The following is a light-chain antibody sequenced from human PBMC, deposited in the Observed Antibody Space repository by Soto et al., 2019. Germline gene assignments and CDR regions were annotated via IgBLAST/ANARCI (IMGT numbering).Light chain of an antibody. CDR2: EVS. J-gene: IGLJ1*01. CDR3: RSYPRSSTSYV. V-gene: IGLV2-14*01. CDR1: SSDVGGYNY. Sequence: QSALTQPASVSGSPGQSITISCTGTSSDVGGYNYVSWYQQHPGKAPKLMIYEVSNRPSRVSNRFSGSKSGNTASLTISGLQAEDEADYYCRSYPRSSTSYVFGTGTKVTVL.